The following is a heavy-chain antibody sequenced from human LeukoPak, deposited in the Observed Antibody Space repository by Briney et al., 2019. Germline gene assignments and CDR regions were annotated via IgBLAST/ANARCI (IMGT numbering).Heavy chain of an antibody. CDR3: ARGGGLDV. J-gene: IGHJ6*02. D-gene: IGHD3-16*01. CDR2: VRHDSSDI. V-gene: IGHV3-21*04. Sequence: PGGSLRLSCAASGFTFNIYSMNWVRQAPGKGLEWISFVRHDSSDIYYADSVRGRFTISRDNAKNSLYLQMSNLRAEDTAVYFCARGGGLDVWGQGATVTVSS. CDR1: GFTFNIYS.